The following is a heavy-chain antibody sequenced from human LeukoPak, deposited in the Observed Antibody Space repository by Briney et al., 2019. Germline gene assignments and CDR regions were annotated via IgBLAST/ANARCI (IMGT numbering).Heavy chain of an antibody. CDR2: ISSSSYI. CDR1: GFTFSSYS. V-gene: IGHV3-21*01. Sequence: GGSLRLSCAASGFTFSSYSKNWVRQAPGKGLEWVSSISSSSYIYYADSLKGRFTISRDNAKNSLYLPMNSLRADDTAVHYCARGTDCGGDCADIWGQGTMVTVSS. J-gene: IGHJ3*02. D-gene: IGHD2-21*01. CDR3: ARGTDCGGDCADI.